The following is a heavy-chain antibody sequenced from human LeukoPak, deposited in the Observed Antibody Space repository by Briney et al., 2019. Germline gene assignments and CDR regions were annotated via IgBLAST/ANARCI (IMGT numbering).Heavy chain of an antibody. Sequence: SETLSLTCTISGGSTNTYYWSWIRQPPGKALEWTGYIYYTGTTKYNPSLKSRATISLDTSKNQFSLQLTSVTAADTALFFCARGYDIDVWGQGTTVTVSS. CDR1: GGSTNTYY. CDR2: IYYTGTT. CDR3: ARGYDIDV. J-gene: IGHJ6*02. V-gene: IGHV4-59*01.